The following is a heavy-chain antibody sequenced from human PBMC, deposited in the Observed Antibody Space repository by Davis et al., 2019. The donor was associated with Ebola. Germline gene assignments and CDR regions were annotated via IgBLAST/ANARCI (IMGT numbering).Heavy chain of an antibody. V-gene: IGHV4-59*12. Sequence: MPSETLSLTCSVSGGPLSNSYWSWIRQPPGKGLEWMGYIYYRGSTNYNPSLESRVSISLDTSRNQFSLRLGSVTAADTAVYYCARAFHNWYFDLWGRGTLVTVSS. CDR1: GGPLSNSY. CDR3: ARAFHNWYFDL. J-gene: IGHJ2*01. CDR2: IYYRGST.